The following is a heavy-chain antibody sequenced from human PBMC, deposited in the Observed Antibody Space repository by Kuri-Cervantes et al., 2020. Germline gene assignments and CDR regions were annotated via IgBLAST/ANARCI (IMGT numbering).Heavy chain of an antibody. V-gene: IGHV4-4*02. D-gene: IGHD2-15*01. CDR2: IYHSGST. Sequence: SETLSLTCAVSGGSISSSNWWSWVRQPPGKGLEWIGEIYHSGSTNYNPSLTSRVTISVDKSKNQFSLKLSSVTAADTAVYYCARSCSGGSCYNAHDYWGQGTLVTVSS. CDR3: ARSCSGGSCYNAHDY. J-gene: IGHJ4*02. CDR1: GGSISSSNW.